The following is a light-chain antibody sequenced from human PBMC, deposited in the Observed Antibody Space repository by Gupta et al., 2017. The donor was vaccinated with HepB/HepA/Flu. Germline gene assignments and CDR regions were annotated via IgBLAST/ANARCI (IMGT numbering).Light chain of an antibody. CDR2: YDS. Sequence: SYVLTQPPSVSVAPGKTASITCGRNNIGNKSLLRYQQKPGQAPVLVMYYDSGRPSGIPARFSGAKFGNTATLTISRVEAGDEADYFCQVWDGSSYHVVFGGGTKLTVL. J-gene: IGLJ2*01. CDR1: NIGNKS. CDR3: QVWDGSSYHVV. V-gene: IGLV3-21*04.